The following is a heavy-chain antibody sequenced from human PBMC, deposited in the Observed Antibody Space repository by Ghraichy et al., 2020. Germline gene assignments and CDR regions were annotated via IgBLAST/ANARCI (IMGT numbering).Heavy chain of an antibody. CDR2: ISSSGSTI. V-gene: IGHV3-48*03. J-gene: IGHJ5*02. CDR1: GFTFSSYE. CDR3: ASPDIVVVPAASGDNWFDP. Sequence: GGSLRLSCAASGFTFSSYEMNWVRQAPGKGLEWVSYISSSGSTIYYADSVKGRFTISRDIAKNSLYLQMNSLRAEDTAVYYCASPDIVVVPAASGDNWFDPWGQGTLVTVSS. D-gene: IGHD2-2*01.